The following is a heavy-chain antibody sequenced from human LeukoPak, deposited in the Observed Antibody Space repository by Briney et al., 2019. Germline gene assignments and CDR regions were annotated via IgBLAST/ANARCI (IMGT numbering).Heavy chain of an antibody. CDR3: ARARFNAFDI. Sequence: GGSLRLSCAASGFTFSSYWMSWVRQAPGKGLEWVANIKQDGSEKYYVDSVKGQFTISRDNAKNSLCLQMDSLRADDTAVYYCARARFNAFDIWGQGTMVTVSS. CDR1: GFTFSSYW. V-gene: IGHV3-7*05. J-gene: IGHJ3*02. CDR2: IKQDGSEK.